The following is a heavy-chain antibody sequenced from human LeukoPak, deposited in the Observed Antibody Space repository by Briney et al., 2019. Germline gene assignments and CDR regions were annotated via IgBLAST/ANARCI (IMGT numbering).Heavy chain of an antibody. CDR1: GFTFSSYG. Sequence: GRSLRLSCAASGFTFSSYGMNWVRQAPGKGLEWVSFISSTASDIYYADSVRGRFTISRDNAKNSLYLQMNSLRAEDTAVYYCARSGVLLWFRELFGAFDIWGQGTMVTVSS. D-gene: IGHD3-10*01. V-gene: IGHV3-21*01. CDR2: ISSTASDI. J-gene: IGHJ3*02. CDR3: ARSGVLLWFRELFGAFDI.